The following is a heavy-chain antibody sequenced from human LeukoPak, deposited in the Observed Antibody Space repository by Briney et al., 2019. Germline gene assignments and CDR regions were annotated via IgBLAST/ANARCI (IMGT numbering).Heavy chain of an antibody. J-gene: IGHJ4*02. D-gene: IGHD3-9*01. CDR2: ISSSSSYI. CDR3: ARVLTRRRVYDILTSPSDY. V-gene: IGHV3-21*01. CDR1: GFTFSSYS. Sequence: PGGSLRLSCAASGFTFSSYSMNWVRQAPGKGLEWVSSISSSSSYIYYADSVKGRFTISRDNAKNSLYLQMNSLRAEDTAVYYCARVLTRRRVYDILTSPSDYWGQGTLVTVSS.